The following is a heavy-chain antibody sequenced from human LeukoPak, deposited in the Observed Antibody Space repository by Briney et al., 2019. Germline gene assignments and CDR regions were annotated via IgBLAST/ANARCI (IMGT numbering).Heavy chain of an antibody. CDR3: ARDRSFSGYDFFDY. CDR1: GYTFTGYY. D-gene: IGHD5-12*01. CDR2: INPNSGGT. J-gene: IGHJ4*02. Sequence: GASVKVSCKASGYTFTGYYMHWVRQAPGQGLEWMGWINPNSGGTNYAQKFQGRVTMTRDTSISTAYMELSRLRSDDTAVYYCARDRSFSGYDFFDYWGQGTLVTVSS. V-gene: IGHV1-2*02.